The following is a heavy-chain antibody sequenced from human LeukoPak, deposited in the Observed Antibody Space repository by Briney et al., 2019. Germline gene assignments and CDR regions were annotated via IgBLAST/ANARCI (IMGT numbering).Heavy chain of an antibody. V-gene: IGHV3-21*01. Sequence: PGGSLRLSCAASGFTFSSYSMNWVRQAPGKGLEWVSSISSSSSYIYYADSVKGRFTISRDNAKNSLYLQMNSLRAEDTAVYYCARDQGTALHWYFDLWGRGTLVTVSS. CDR2: ISSSSSYI. CDR1: GFTFSSYS. CDR3: ARDQGTALHWYFDL. D-gene: IGHD6-13*01. J-gene: IGHJ2*01.